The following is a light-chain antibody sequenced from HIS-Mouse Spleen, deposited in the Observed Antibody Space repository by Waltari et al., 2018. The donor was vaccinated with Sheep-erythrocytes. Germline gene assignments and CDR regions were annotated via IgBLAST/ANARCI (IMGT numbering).Light chain of an antibody. CDR1: QSISSY. CDR2: AAS. J-gene: IGKJ3*01. V-gene: IGKV1-39*01. CDR3: QQSYSTPQFT. Sequence: DIQMTQSPSSLSASVGDRVTITCPDSQSISSYLNWYQEKPGKAPKLLIYAASSLQSGVPSRFSGSGSGTDFTLTISSLQPEDFATYYCQQSYSTPQFTFGPGTKVDIK.